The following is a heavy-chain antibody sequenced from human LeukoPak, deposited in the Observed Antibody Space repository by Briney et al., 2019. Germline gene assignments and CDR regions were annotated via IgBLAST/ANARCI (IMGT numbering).Heavy chain of an antibody. D-gene: IGHD6-13*01. CDR2: IYHDGST. Sequence: ASETLSLTCAVSGGSISSNNWWIWVRQSPEKGLEWIGEIYHDGSTNYNPSLKSRVTISMDKSKNQLSLKLNFVTAADTAVYYCARARNRGSSWFQRAGWFDPWGQGTLVTVSS. V-gene: IGHV4-4*02. CDR3: ARARNRGSSWFQRAGWFDP. CDR1: GGSISSNNW. J-gene: IGHJ5*02.